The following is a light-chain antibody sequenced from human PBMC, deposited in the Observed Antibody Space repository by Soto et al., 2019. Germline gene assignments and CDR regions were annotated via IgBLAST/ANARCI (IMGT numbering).Light chain of an antibody. CDR3: QQAYSTPWT. J-gene: IGKJ1*01. CDR1: QTISFY. CDR2: AAS. Sequence: TQSPSSLSASVGDRVTITCRASQTISFYLNWYQQKPGKAPKLLIYAASNLQSGVPSRFSASGSGTEFTLTLNSLQPEDFATYYCQQAYSTPWTFGQGTKVDIK. V-gene: IGKV1-39*01.